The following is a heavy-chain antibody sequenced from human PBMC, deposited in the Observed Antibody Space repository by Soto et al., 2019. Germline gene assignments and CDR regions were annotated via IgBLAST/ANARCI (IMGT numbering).Heavy chain of an antibody. V-gene: IGHV1-3*01. J-gene: IGHJ1*01. CDR1: GYTFTSHA. CDR2: INAGNGNT. Sequence: ASVKVSYKASGYTFTSHAMHWERQAPGQRLEWMGWINAGNGNTKYSQKFQGRVTITRDTSASTAYMELSSLRSEDTAVYYCAREGFVVVVAAPTKYFQHWGQGTLVTVSS. D-gene: IGHD2-15*01. CDR3: AREGFVVVVAAPTKYFQH.